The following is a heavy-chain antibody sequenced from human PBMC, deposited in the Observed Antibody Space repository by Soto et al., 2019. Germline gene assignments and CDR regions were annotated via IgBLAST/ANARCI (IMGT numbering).Heavy chain of an antibody. V-gene: IGHV4-34*01. Sequence: SETLSLTCAVYGGSFSGYYWSWIRQPPGKGLEWIGEINHSGSTNYNPSLKSRVTISVDTSKNQFSLKLSSVTAADTAVYYCARGRPLIVATIGGWFDPWGQGTLVTVSS. D-gene: IGHD5-12*01. J-gene: IGHJ5*02. CDR1: GGSFSGYY. CDR2: INHSGST. CDR3: ARGRPLIVATIGGWFDP.